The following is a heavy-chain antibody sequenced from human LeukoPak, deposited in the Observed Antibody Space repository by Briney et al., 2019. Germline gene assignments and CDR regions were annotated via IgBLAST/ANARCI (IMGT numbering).Heavy chain of an antibody. CDR2: ISSSSSTI. D-gene: IGHD5-24*01. CDR3: ARVVEMATTGAFDI. Sequence: GGSLRLSCAASGFTFSSYSMNWVRQAPGKGREWVSYISSSSSTIYYADSVKGRFTISRDNAKNSLYLQMNSLRAEDTAVYYCARVVEMATTGAFDIWGQGTMVTVSS. V-gene: IGHV3-48*04. CDR1: GFTFSSYS. J-gene: IGHJ3*02.